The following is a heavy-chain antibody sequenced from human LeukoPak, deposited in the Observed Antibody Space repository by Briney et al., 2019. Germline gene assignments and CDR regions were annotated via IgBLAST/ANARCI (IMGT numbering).Heavy chain of an antibody. CDR3: ARGQVPAARGYNWFDP. CDR1: GWSFNDYY. V-gene: IGHV4-34*01. CDR2: INARGDT. D-gene: IGHD2-2*01. Sequence: SETLSPTCAVYGWSFNDYYWNWIRQPPGKGLEWIGEINARGDTNYNPSLKSRVTISVDTSKKQFSLRLTSMIAADTALYYCARGQVPAARGYNWFDPWGQGTLVTVSS. J-gene: IGHJ5*02.